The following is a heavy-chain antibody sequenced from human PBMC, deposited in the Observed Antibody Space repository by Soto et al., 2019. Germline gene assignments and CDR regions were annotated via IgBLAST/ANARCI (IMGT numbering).Heavy chain of an antibody. D-gene: IGHD6-13*01. V-gene: IGHV1-2*04. Sequence: GASVKVSCKASGYTFTGYYMHWVRQAPGQGLEWMGWINPNSGGTNYAQKFQGWVTMTRDTSISTAYMELSRLRSDDTAVYYCARERLYYSSSWYFWSPTDQNWFDPWGQGTLVTVSS. J-gene: IGHJ5*02. CDR2: INPNSGGT. CDR3: ARERLYYSSSWYFWSPTDQNWFDP. CDR1: GYTFTGYY.